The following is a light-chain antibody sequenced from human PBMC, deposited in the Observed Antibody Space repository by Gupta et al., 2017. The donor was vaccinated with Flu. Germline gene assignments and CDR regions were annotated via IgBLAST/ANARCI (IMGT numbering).Light chain of an antibody. CDR1: NVGSRH. J-gene: IGLJ3*02. V-gene: IGLV3-21*02. CDR2: DSN. CDR3: QLWDSGSDQGV. Sequence: SYVLTQPPSVSVAPGQTASITCGGPNVGSRHVHWYQQRPGQAPILVVHDSNVRPSGIPARFSGSNSGNTATLTINRVDAGDEADYYCQLWDSGSDQGVFGGGTRLSVL.